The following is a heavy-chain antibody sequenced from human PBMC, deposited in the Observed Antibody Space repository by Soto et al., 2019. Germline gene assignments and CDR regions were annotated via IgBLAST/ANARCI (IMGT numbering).Heavy chain of an antibody. CDR3: ATYYFGSGSYYRFDN. D-gene: IGHD3-10*01. J-gene: IGHJ4*02. CDR2: ISASDGST. CDR1: GYAFSFG. V-gene: IGHV1-18*01. Sequence: ASVKVSCKASGYAFSFGFSWVRQAPGQGLEWMGWISASDGSTNSAQKFRGRISLTTDTATNTAYLDLLSLTSDDTAVYFCATYYFGSGSYYRFDNWGQGTLVTVSS.